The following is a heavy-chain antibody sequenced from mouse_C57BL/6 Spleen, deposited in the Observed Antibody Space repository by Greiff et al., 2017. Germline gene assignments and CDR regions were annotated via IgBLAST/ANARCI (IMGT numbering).Heavy chain of an antibody. CDR2: INPSNGGT. CDR3: ARSSTGNAMDYY. Sequence: QVHVKQPGTELVKPGASVKLSCKASGYTFTSYWMHWVKQRPGQGLEWIGNINPSNGGTNYNEKFKSKATLTVDKSSSTAYMQLSSLTSEDSAVYYCARSSTGNAMDYYWGQGTSVTVSS. J-gene: IGHJ4*01. CDR1: GYTFTSYW. D-gene: IGHD4-1*02. V-gene: IGHV1-53*01.